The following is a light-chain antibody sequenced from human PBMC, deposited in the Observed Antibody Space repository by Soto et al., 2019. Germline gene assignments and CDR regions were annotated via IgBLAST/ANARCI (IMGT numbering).Light chain of an antibody. V-gene: IGLV1-51*01. CDR2: EDN. J-gene: IGLJ1*01. CDR1: SSNIENNY. CDR3: GTWDSSLSAYV. Sequence: QSVLKPPPSGSAAPGQKVTISCSGSSSNIENNYVSWYQQFPGTAPKLLIYEDNKRPSGIPDRFSGSKSGTSATLGITGLQTGDEADYYCGTWDSSLSAYVFGTGTKVTVL.